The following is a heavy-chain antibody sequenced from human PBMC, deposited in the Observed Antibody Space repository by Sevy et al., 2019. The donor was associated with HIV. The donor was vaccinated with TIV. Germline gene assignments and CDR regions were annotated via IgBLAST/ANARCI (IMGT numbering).Heavy chain of an antibody. J-gene: IGHJ6*02. D-gene: IGHD2-15*01. CDR1: GFTVSISY. Sequence: GGSLRLSCVASGFTVSISYMSWVRQGPGKGLEWVSAIHSGGSTHYVDSVKGRFTISRDNSKNTVYLQMNSLRAEDTAVYYCARGGYYGLDVSGQGTTVTVSS. CDR3: ARGGYYGLDV. CDR2: IHSGGST. V-gene: IGHV3-53*01.